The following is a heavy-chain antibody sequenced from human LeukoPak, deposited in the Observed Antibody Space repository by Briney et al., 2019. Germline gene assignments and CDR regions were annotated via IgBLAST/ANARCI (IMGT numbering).Heavy chain of an antibody. CDR1: GFTFSSYG. Sequence: PGRSLRLSCAASGFTFSSYGMHWVRQAPGKGLEWVAVIWYDGSNKYYADSVKGRFTISRDNSKNTLYLQMNSLRAEDTAVYYCAKEDIVVVPAGKSPACDIWGQGTMVTVSS. V-gene: IGHV3-33*06. D-gene: IGHD2-2*01. CDR3: AKEDIVVVPAGKSPACDI. CDR2: IWYDGSNK. J-gene: IGHJ3*02.